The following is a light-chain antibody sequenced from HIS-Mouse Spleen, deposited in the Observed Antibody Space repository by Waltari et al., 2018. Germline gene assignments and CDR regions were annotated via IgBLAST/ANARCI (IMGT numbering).Light chain of an antibody. J-gene: IGKJ1*01. V-gene: IGKV4-1*01. CDR1: QSVLYSSNNKNY. CDR2: WAS. CDR3: QQYYSTPPT. Sequence: DIVMTQSQDSLAVSLGERAPINCKSSQSVLYSSNNKNYLAWYQQKPGQPPKLLIYWASTRESGVPDRFSGSGSGTDFTLTISSLQAEDVAVYYCQQYYSTPPTFGQGTKVEIK.